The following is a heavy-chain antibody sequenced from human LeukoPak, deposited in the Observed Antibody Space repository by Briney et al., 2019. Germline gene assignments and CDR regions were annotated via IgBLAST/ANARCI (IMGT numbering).Heavy chain of an antibody. J-gene: IGHJ3*01. CDR1: GYTFTCYY. CDR2: INPNSDDT. V-gene: IGHV1-2*02. Sequence: SVKVSCKASGYTFTCYYLHWVRQAPAQGLEWMGWINPNSDDTKSAQKFQGSVNMTRDTSISSAYMELSRLRSDDTAVFYGARGEVIDAFDFWGEGTMVTVSS. CDR3: ARGEVIDAFDF. D-gene: IGHD2-21*01.